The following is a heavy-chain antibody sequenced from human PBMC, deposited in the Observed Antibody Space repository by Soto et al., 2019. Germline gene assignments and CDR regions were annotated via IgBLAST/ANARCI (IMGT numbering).Heavy chain of an antibody. CDR3: ARERGYVDYAEIYAFDI. D-gene: IGHD4-17*01. CDR2: ISYDGSNK. Sequence: WSLRLLCAAPGFTFSSYAMHWVRQAPGKGLEWVAVISYDGSNKYYADSVKGRFTISRDNSKNTLYLQMNSLRAEDTAVYYCARERGYVDYAEIYAFDIWGKGPMVTASS. V-gene: IGHV3-30-3*01. J-gene: IGHJ3*02. CDR1: GFTFSSYA.